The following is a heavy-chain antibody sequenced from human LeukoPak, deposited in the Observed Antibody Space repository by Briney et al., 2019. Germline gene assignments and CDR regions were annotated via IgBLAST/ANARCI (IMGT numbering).Heavy chain of an antibody. Sequence: ASVKVSCKTSGYTFTNYYMHWVRQAPGQGLEWMGIINPSGTSTTYAQKFQGRVTMTRDTSTSTDFMELGSLRPEDTAVYYCARHDLGGTSPFDYWGQGTLVTVSS. CDR2: INPSGTST. J-gene: IGHJ4*02. V-gene: IGHV1-46*01. CDR1: GYTFTNYY. CDR3: ARHDLGGTSPFDY. D-gene: IGHD4-23*01.